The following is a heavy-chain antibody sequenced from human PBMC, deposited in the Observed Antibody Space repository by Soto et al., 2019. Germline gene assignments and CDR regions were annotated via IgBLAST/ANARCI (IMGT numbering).Heavy chain of an antibody. D-gene: IGHD3-22*01. J-gene: IGHJ6*02. CDR3: ASGYYDISGSYGMDV. CDR2: IKPDGSQK. Sequence: GGSLRLSCAASGFTFSSYWMSWVRQAPGKGLEWVANIKPDGSQKWYVDSVKGRFTISRHNSKNTLYLQMNSLRAEDTAVYYCASGYYDISGSYGMDVWGQGTTVTVSS. V-gene: IGHV3-7*05. CDR1: GFTFSSYW.